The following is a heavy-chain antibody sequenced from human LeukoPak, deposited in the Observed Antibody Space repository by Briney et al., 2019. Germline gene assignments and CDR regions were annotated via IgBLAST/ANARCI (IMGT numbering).Heavy chain of an antibody. CDR3: VKDATYRYGLVTYFDY. CDR2: ISSNGGST. D-gene: IGHD5-18*01. V-gene: IGHV3-64D*06. CDR1: GFTFSSYA. Sequence: GGSLRLSCSASGFTFSSYAMHWVRQAPGKGLEYVSAISSNGGSTYYADSVKGRFTISRDNSKNTLYLQMSSLRAEDTAVYYCVKDATYRYGLVTYFDYWGQGTLVTVSS. J-gene: IGHJ4*02.